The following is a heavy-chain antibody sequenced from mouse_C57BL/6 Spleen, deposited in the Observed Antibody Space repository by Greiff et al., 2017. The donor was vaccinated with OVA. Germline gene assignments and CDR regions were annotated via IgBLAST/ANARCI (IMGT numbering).Heavy chain of an antibody. CDR2: IYIGNGYT. D-gene: IGHD2-10*02. J-gene: IGHJ1*03. Sequence: VQLQQSGAELVRPGSSVKMSCKTSGYTFTSYGINWVKQRPGQGLEWIGYIYIGNGYTEYTEKFKGKATLTSDTSSSTAYMQLSSLTSEDSAIYFCARSGYGNPPLYWYFDVWGTGTTVTVSS. CDR1: GYTFTSYG. CDR3: ARSGYGNPPLYWYFDV. V-gene: IGHV1-58*01.